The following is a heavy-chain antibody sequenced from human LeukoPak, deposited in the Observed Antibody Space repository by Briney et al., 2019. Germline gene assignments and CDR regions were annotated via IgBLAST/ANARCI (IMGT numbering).Heavy chain of an antibody. CDR1: GASISSHY. CDR2: IYSCGST. Sequence: SETLSLTRSVSGASISSHYWSWIRQHPRERLEWIGYIYSCGSTNYNHSLMPRLILSVDSSTHQYSLTLSSVTAADAAVYFCARQSRGGGLTGTLGQYYYYPYMDVWGEGTTTTVSS. D-gene: IGHD1-1*01. V-gene: IGHV4-59*11. CDR3: ARQSRGGGLTGTLGQYYYYPYMDV. J-gene: IGHJ6*03.